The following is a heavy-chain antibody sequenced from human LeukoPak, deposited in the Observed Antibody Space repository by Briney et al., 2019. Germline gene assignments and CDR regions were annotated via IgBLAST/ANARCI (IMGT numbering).Heavy chain of an antibody. J-gene: IGHJ5*02. CDR1: GYTFTSCD. V-gene: IGHV1-8*01. CDR2: MNPNSGNT. D-gene: IGHD2-15*01. Sequence: ASVNVSCKASGYTFTSCDINWVRQATGQGLEWMGWMNPNSGNTGYAQKFQGRVTMTRNTSISTAYMELSSLRSEDTAVYYCARGGYCSGGSCYRNWFDPWGQGTLVTVSS. CDR3: ARGGYCSGGSCYRNWFDP.